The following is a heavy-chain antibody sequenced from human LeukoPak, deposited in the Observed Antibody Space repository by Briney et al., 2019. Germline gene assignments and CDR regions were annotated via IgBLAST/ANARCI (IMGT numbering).Heavy chain of an antibody. Sequence: SETLSLTCTVSGGSISSNSYYWGWIRQPPGKGLEWIGSIYYSGSTYYNPSLKSRVTISVDTSKNQFSLKLSSVTAADTAVYYCARGYSSGWLDYWGQGTLVTVSS. V-gene: IGHV4-39*07. J-gene: IGHJ4*02. CDR2: IYYSGST. D-gene: IGHD6-19*01. CDR1: GGSISSNSYY. CDR3: ARGYSSGWLDY.